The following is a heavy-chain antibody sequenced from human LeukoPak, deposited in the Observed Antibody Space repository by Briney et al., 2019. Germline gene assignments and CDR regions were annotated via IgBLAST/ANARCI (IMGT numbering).Heavy chain of an antibody. CDR3: ARLWYYYDSSGYYPSEAFDI. CDR1: GGSISSYY. CDR2: IYYSGST. J-gene: IGHJ3*02. Sequence: SETLSLTCTVSGGSISSYYWSWIRQPPGKGLEWIGYIYYSGSTNYSPSLKSRVTISVDTSKNQFSLKLSSVTAADTAVYYCARLWYYYDSSGYYPSEAFDIWGQGTMVTVSS. V-gene: IGHV4-59*01. D-gene: IGHD3-22*01.